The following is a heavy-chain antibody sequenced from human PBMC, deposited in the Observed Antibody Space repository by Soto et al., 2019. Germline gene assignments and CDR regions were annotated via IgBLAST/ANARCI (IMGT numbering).Heavy chain of an antibody. V-gene: IGHV3-13*05. CDR2: IGTAGDP. Sequence: GGSLRLSCAASGFTFSSYDMHWVRQATGKGLEWVSAIGTAGDPYYPGSVKGRFTISRENAKNSLYLQMNSLRAGDTAVYYCARAREAAGMLNVYYYGMDVWGQGTTVTVSS. D-gene: IGHD6-13*01. J-gene: IGHJ6*02. CDR3: ARAREAAGMLNVYYYGMDV. CDR1: GFTFSSYD.